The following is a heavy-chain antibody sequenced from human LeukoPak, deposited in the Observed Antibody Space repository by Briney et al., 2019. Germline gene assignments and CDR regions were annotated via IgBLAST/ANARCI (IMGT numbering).Heavy chain of an antibody. Sequence: SETLSLTCTVSGGSISSSSYYWGWIRQPPGKGLEWIGSIYYSGSTYYNPSLKSRVTISVDTSKNQFSLKLYSVTAADTAVYYCARGGDYGDYVFHYWGQGTLVTVSS. J-gene: IGHJ4*02. V-gene: IGHV4-39*07. D-gene: IGHD4-17*01. CDR1: GGSISSSSYY. CDR3: ARGGDYGDYVFHY. CDR2: IYYSGST.